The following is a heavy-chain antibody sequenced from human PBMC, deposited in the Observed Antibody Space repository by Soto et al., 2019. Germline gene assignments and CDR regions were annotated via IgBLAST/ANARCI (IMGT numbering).Heavy chain of an antibody. V-gene: IGHV4-59*01. J-gene: IGHJ4*02. CDR2: IYYSGST. Sequence: PSETLSLTCTVSGGSISSYYWSRIRQPPGKGLEWIGYIYYSGSTNYNPSLKSRVTISVDTSKNQFSLKLSSVTAADTAVYYCARAVAGTLGYFDYWGQGTLVTVS. CDR1: GGSISSYY. D-gene: IGHD6-19*01. CDR3: ARAVAGTLGYFDY.